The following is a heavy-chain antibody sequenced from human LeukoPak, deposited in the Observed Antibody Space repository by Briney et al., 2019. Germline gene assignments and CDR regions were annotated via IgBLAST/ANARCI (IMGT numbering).Heavy chain of an antibody. CDR1: GFTFSSYT. V-gene: IGHV3-21*01. J-gene: IGHJ3*02. CDR3: ARERIPGVSAFNI. D-gene: IGHD3-10*01. Sequence: GGSLRLSCAASGFTFSSYTMNWVRQAPGQGLEWVSPISSSSSYIHYADSVKGRFTISRDNAKNSLYMQVNSLRADDTAVYYCARERIPGVSAFNIWGQGTMVSVSS. CDR2: ISSSSSYI.